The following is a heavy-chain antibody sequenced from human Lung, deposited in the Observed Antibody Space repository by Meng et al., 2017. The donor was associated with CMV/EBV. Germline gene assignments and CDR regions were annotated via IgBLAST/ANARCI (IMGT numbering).Heavy chain of an antibody. D-gene: IGHD3-16*01. CDR3: ARDGGRHRIVSY. V-gene: IGHV3-7*01. CDR2: IKQDGSET. J-gene: IGHJ4*02. Sequence: GGSLRLXCAASGFTFSNYWMSWVRQAPGKGLEWVANIKQDGSETYYVDSLKGRFTISRDNAKNSLYLQINSLRADYTAVYYWARDGGRHRIVSYWGRGTLFTVSS. CDR1: GFTFSNYW.